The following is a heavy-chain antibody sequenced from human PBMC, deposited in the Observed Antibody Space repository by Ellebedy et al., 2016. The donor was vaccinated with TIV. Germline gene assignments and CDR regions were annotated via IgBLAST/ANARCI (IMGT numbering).Heavy chain of an antibody. Sequence: GGSLRLSCAAPGFTFSSYWMSWVRQAPGKGLEWVANINQDGREKYYVDSVKGRLTISRDNAKNSLYLQMNGLGADDTAVYYCVTDGSYGDYRSPTHAFEFWGQGTMVTVSS. CDR1: GFTFSSYW. D-gene: IGHD4-17*01. J-gene: IGHJ3*01. V-gene: IGHV3-7*01. CDR3: VTDGSYGDYRSPTHAFEF. CDR2: INQDGREK.